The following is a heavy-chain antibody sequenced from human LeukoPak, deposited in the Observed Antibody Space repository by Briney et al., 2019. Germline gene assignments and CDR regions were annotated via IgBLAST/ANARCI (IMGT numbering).Heavy chain of an antibody. V-gene: IGHV3-21*01. CDR1: GFTFSSYS. D-gene: IGHD3-16*01. J-gene: IGHJ3*02. CDR2: ISSSSSYI. CDR3: ARDQGNLGVDAFDI. Sequence: PGGSLRLSCAASGFTFSSYSMNWVRQAPGKGLEWVSSISSSSSYIYYADSVKGRFTISRDNAKNSLYLQMNSLRAEDTAVYYCARDQGNLGVDAFDIWGQGTMVTVSS.